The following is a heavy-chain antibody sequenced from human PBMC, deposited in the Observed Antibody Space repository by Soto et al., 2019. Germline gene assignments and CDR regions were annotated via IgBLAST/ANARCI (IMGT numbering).Heavy chain of an antibody. CDR2: ISSISETI. V-gene: IGHV3-9*02. Sequence: EVQLVESGGGWVQPGRSLRLSCVGSGFIADDYTMHWVRQAPGKGLEGVPGISSISETINYADSVKGRFTISRDNAKNPLFLQMNSLRPEDTALYYCAKDMKWGGMTTIHYFDSWGQGTLVTVSS. J-gene: IGHJ4*02. D-gene: IGHD4-17*01. CDR3: AKDMKWGGMTTIHYFDS. CDR1: GFIADDYT.